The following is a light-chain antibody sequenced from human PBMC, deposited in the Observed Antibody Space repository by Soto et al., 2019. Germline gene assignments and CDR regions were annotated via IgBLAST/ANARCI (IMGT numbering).Light chain of an antibody. CDR2: GAS. CDR1: QSVSSN. Sequence: EIVMTQSPATLSVSPGERATLSCRASQSVSSNLAWYQQKPGQAPRLLIYGASTRATGIPARFSGSGSGTEFTLTVSSLRSVEFASYYCQQYNNLPRYSFGQGTKLEIK. J-gene: IGKJ2*01. CDR3: QQYNNLPRYS. V-gene: IGKV3-15*01.